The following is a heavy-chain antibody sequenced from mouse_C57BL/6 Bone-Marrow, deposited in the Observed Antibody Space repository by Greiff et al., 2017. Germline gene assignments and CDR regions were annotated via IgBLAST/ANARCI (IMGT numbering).Heavy chain of an antibody. D-gene: IGHD3-2*02. Sequence: EVQVVESGGGLVQPGGSMKLSCVASGFTFSNYWMNWVRQSPETGLEWVAQLRLKSDNYATHYAESVKGRFTISRDDSNSSVYLQMNNVRAEDTGIYYCTSQLRHVYYAMDYWGQGTSVTVSS. CDR2: LRLKSDNYAT. V-gene: IGHV6-3*01. CDR3: TSQLRHVYYAMDY. CDR1: GFTFSNYW. J-gene: IGHJ4*01.